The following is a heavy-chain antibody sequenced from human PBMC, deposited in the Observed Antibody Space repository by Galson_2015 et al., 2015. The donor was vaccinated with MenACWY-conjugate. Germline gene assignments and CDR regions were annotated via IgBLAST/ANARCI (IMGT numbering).Heavy chain of an antibody. V-gene: IGHV3-74*01. D-gene: IGHD3-16*01. Sequence: SLRLSCAASGFTFSSYWMHWVRQAPGKGLVWVSRVNSDGSGTGHADSVKGRFTISRDNAKNMLFLQMNSLKVEDTAVYYCARSYVPGSDRKNYYMDVWGRGTTVTVSS. CDR1: GFTFSSYW. CDR2: VNSDGSGT. CDR3: ARSYVPGSDRKNYYMDV. J-gene: IGHJ6*03.